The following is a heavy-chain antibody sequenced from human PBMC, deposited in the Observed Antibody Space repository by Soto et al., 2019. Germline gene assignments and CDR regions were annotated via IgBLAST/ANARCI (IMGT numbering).Heavy chain of an antibody. Sequence: PSETLSLTCTVSGGSISSYYWSWIRQPPGKGLEWIGYIYYSGSTNYNPSLKSRVTISVDTSKNQFSLKLSSVTAADTAVYYCAHQVPYGEYVLSELDYGGQGTLVTVSP. CDR1: GGSISSYY. J-gene: IGHJ4*02. V-gene: IGHV4-59*01. CDR3: AHQVPYGEYVLSELDY. D-gene: IGHD4-17*01. CDR2: IYYSGST.